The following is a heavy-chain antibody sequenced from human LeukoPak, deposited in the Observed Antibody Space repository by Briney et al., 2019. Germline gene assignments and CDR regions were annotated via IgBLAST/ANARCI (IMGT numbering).Heavy chain of an antibody. CDR3: ARGSGDKFWGSGEYTN. D-gene: IGHD6-6*01. CDR1: GYTFTGYY. J-gene: IGHJ4*02. V-gene: IGHV1-2*02. Sequence: ASVKVSCKASGYTFTGYYMHWVRQAPGQGLEWMGWINPNSGGTNYAQKFQGRVTMTRDTSISTAYMELSRLRSDDTAVYYCARGSGDKFWGSGEYTNWGQGTLVTVSS. CDR2: INPNSGGT.